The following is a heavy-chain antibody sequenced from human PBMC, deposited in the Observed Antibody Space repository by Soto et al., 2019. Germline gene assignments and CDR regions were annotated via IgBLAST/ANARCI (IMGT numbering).Heavy chain of an antibody. CDR3: ARDRRDAGTADDDYYYGMDF. CDR2: ITYSGTT. D-gene: IGHD1-26*01. J-gene: IGHJ6*02. V-gene: IGHV4-31*03. Sequence: QVQLQESGPGLVKPAETMTLTCTVSGGPIFAGGYYWTWIRQVPGKGLDWIGDITYSGTTYFNPSLRSRLSISLDPSKNQFSLKLTSVTAADTAVYYCARDRRDAGTADDDYYYGMDFLGQGTTVTVSS. CDR1: GGPIFAGGYY.